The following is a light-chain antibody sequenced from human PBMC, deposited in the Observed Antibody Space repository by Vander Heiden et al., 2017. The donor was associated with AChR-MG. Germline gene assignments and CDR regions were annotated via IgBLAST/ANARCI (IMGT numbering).Light chain of an antibody. CDR2: EVS. Sequence: QSALTQPASVSGSPGQSNTIPCTGTSSDVGGYNYVSWYQQHPGKAPKLMIYEVSNRPSGVSNRFSGSKSGNTASLTISGLQAEDEADYYCSSYTSSSLGVFGGGTKLTVL. CDR1: SSDVGGYNY. V-gene: IGLV2-14*01. J-gene: IGLJ2*01. CDR3: SSYTSSSLGV.